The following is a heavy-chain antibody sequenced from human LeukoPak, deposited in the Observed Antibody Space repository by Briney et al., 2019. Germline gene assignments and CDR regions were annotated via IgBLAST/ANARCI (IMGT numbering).Heavy chain of an antibody. CDR2: ISSDGTTI. CDR1: GFTFSSFE. Sequence: PGQSLRLSCAASGFTFSSFEMNWVRPAPGNGLEWVSYISSDGTTIYYAGSVKGRFTISRDNARNSLYLQMNSLRAEDTAVYYCARYSSPVGNCFDPWGQGTLVTVSS. J-gene: IGHJ5*02. V-gene: IGHV3-48*03. CDR3: ARYSSPVGNCFDP. D-gene: IGHD4-11*01.